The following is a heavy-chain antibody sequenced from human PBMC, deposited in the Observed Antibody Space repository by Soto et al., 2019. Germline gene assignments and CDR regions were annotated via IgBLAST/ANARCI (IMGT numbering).Heavy chain of an antibody. CDR2: MSPNSGNT. CDR3: ARVPAVTTRPYYYYYMDV. J-gene: IGHJ6*03. CDR1: GYTFTSYD. V-gene: IGHV1-8*01. D-gene: IGHD4-4*01. Sequence: ASVKVSCKASGYTFTSYDINWVRQATGQGLEWMGWMSPNSGNTGYAQKFQGRVTMTRNTSISTAYMELSSLRSEDTAVYYCARVPAVTTRPYYYYYMDVWGKGTTVTVSS.